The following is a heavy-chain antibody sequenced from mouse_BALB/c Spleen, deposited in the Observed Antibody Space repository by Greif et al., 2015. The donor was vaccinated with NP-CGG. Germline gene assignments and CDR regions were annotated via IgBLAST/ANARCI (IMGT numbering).Heavy chain of an antibody. CDR2: ISSGGSYT. CDR3: ARHGNYLMDY. J-gene: IGHJ4*01. V-gene: IGHV5-6*02. CDR1: GFTFSSYG. D-gene: IGHD2-1*01. Sequence: VMLVESGGDLVKPGGSLKLSCAASGFTFSSYGMSWVRQTPDKRLEWVATISSGGSYTYYPDSVKGRFTISRDNAKNXLYLQMSSLKSEDTAMYYCARHGNYLMDYWGQGTSVTVSS.